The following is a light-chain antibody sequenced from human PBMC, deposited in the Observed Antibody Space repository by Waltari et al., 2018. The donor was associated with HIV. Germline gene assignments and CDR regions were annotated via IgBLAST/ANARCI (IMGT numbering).Light chain of an antibody. V-gene: IGLV1-40*01. CDR1: SSNIGAGYD. Sequence: QSVLTQPHSVSGAPGQRVTISCTGSSSNIGAGYDVHWYQQVPGTAPKPLIFDNTKRPSGFPDRFSGSKSATSSSLAITGLQAEYEADYYCQSYDSSLTVVIFGGGTKLTVL. CDR2: DNT. CDR3: QSYDSSLTVVI. J-gene: IGLJ2*01.